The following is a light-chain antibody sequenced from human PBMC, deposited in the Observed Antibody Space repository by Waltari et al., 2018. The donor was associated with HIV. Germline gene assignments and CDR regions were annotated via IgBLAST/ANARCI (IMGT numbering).Light chain of an antibody. Sequence: DIPLTQSPSFLSASVGDRVTITCRASQDISTYVAWYQQKPGNAPNLLIYSTSILRTGVPSRFSGSGSGTEFTLTVINLQPEDFALYYCQQSNSYPLTFGGGTRVEIK. CDR3: QQSNSYPLT. CDR1: QDISTY. CDR2: STS. J-gene: IGKJ4*01. V-gene: IGKV1-9*01.